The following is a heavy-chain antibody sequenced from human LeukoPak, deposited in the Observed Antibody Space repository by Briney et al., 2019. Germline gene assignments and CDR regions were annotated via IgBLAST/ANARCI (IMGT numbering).Heavy chain of an antibody. CDR2: INHSGST. Sequence: SETLSLTCAVYGGSFSGYYWSWIRQPPGKGLEWIGEINHSGSTNYNPSLKSRVTISVDTSKNQFSLKLSSVTAADTAVYYCARRVTPNSFDYWGQGTLVTVSS. V-gene: IGHV4-34*01. J-gene: IGHJ4*02. CDR3: ARRVTPNSFDY. D-gene: IGHD2-21*02. CDR1: GGSFSGYY.